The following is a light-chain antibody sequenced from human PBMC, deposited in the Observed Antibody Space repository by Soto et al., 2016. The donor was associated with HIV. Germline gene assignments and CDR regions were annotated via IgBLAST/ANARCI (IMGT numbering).Light chain of an antibody. J-gene: IGKJ2*01. CDR2: KVS. V-gene: IGKV2-30*02. CDR3: MQSIQLPRT. Sequence: DVVMTQSPLSLPVTLGQPASISCRSSQSLVHNDGKTYLSWLHQRPGQPPRRLIYKVSKRDSGVPDRFSGSGSGTDFTLEISRVEAEDVGVYYCMQSIQLPRTFGQGTKLEIK. CDR1: QSLVHNDGKTY.